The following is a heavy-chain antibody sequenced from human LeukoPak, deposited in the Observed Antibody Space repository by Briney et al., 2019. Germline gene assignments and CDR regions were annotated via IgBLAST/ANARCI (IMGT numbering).Heavy chain of an antibody. J-gene: IGHJ5*02. CDR1: GGSLSTHH. CDR3: ARAPYCSSTSCYLNWFDP. Sequence: PSETLSLTCVVSGGSLSTHHWSWIRQPPGKGLEWIGYIYYSGSTNYNPSLKSRVTISVDTSKNQFSLKLSSVTAADTAVYYCARAPYCSSTSCYLNWFDPWGQGTLVTVSS. CDR2: IYYSGST. V-gene: IGHV4-59*11. D-gene: IGHD2-2*01.